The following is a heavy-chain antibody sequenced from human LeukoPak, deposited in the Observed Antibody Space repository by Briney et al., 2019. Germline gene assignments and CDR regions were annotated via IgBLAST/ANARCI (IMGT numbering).Heavy chain of an antibody. CDR3: ARSPRKWELLHDY. CDR1: GYTLTELS. D-gene: IGHD1-26*01. CDR2: FDPEDGET. V-gene: IGHV1-24*01. J-gene: IGHJ4*02. Sequence: RASVKVSCKVSGYTLTELSMHWVRQAPGKGLEWMGGFDPEDGETIYAQKFQGRVTMTEDTSTDTAYMELRSLRSDDTAVYCCARSPRKWELLHDYWGQGTLVTVSS.